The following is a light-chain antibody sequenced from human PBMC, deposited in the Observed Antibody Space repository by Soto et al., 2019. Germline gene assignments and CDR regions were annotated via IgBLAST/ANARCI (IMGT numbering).Light chain of an antibody. CDR2: EVS. V-gene: IGLV2-14*01. CDR3: ISYTGSSTSYV. Sequence: QSVLTNPSSLSGSPGQSITISCSGTTSDVGSYDHVAWYQQFPGKTPKLMIYEVSNRPSGVSSRFSGSKSGNTASLTISGLQAEDEADYYCISYTGSSTSYVFGSGTKVTVL. J-gene: IGLJ1*01. CDR1: TSDVGSYDH.